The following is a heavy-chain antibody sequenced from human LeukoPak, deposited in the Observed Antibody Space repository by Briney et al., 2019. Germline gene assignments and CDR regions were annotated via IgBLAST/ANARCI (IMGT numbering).Heavy chain of an antibody. Sequence: GGSLRLSCAASGFTFSSYSMNWVRQAPGKGLEWVSSISSSSSYIYYADSVKGRFTISRDNAKNSLYLQMNSLRAEDTAVYYCARGKGWFGELLTVYFDYWGQGTLVTVSS. V-gene: IGHV3-21*01. J-gene: IGHJ4*02. CDR3: ARGKGWFGELLTVYFDY. CDR2: ISSSSSYI. D-gene: IGHD3-10*01. CDR1: GFTFSSYS.